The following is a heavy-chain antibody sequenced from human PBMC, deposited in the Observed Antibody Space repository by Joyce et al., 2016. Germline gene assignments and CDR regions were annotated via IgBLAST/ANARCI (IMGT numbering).Heavy chain of an antibody. CDR3: ARMVLGYCSGGTCYPAWYFDL. CDR1: SGSITSNSYF. D-gene: IGHD2-15*01. Sequence: QLQLQESGPGLVKPSETLSLTCIVSSGSITSNSYFWGWIRQSPGKGLEWIGNIYYTGNTHYNPSLKSRITISADTSKTQFSLKLTSVTAADTALYYCARMVLGYCSGGTCYPAWYFDLWGPVTLVTVSS. J-gene: IGHJ2*01. CDR2: IYYTGNT. V-gene: IGHV4-39*01.